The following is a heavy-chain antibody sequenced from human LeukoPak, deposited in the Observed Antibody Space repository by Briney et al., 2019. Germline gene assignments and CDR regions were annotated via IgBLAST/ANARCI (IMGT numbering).Heavy chain of an antibody. V-gene: IGHV1-8*01. CDR3: ARGPRVLLWFGELSDDYYYGMDV. CDR2: MNPNSGNT. J-gene: IGHJ6*02. D-gene: IGHD3-10*01. CDR1: GYTFSSYD. Sequence: ASVKVSCKASGYTFSSYDINWVRQATGQGLEWMGWMNPNSGNTGYAQKFQGRVTMTRNTSISTAYMELSSLRSEDTAVYYCARGPRVLLWFGELSDDYYYGMDVWGQGTTVTVSS.